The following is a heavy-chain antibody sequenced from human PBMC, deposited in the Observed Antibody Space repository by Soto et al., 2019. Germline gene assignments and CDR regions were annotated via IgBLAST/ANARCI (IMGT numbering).Heavy chain of an antibody. CDR3: TRLSTTGSFDI. V-gene: IGHV3-73*01. Sequence: GGSLRLSCAASGFTFSGSAMHWVRQASGKGLEWVGRIRSKANSYATAYAASGKGRFTISRDDSKNTAYLQMNSLKTEDTAVYYCTRLSTTGSFDIWGQGTRVTVSS. D-gene: IGHD3-10*01. J-gene: IGHJ3*02. CDR1: GFTFSGSA. CDR2: IRSKANSYAT.